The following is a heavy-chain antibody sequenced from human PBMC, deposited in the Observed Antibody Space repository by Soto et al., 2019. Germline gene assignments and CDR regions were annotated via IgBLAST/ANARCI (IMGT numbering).Heavy chain of an antibody. V-gene: IGHV4-34*02. Sequence: QVQLQQWGAGLLTPSETLSLTCAVYGGPFSGYYWSWIRQTPGKGLAWIGEINHSGTTLYNPSLKCRITRSVDTSKNQSSLKLTSVTVADTAVYFWARVRTSVTYFRLDFFDFWGQGTLVTVSS. CDR3: ARVRTSVTYFRLDFFDF. CDR1: GGPFSGYY. CDR2: INHSGTT. D-gene: IGHD2-21*02. J-gene: IGHJ4*02.